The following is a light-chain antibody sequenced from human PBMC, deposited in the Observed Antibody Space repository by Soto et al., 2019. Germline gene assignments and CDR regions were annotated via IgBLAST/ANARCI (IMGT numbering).Light chain of an antibody. Sequence: EIVLTQSTANLSLSPCDRGTLSCRASESVTNYLAWYQQKPGQAPRLLVYDVSNRATGIPARFSGGGSGTDFTLTISNLEPEDFAVYYCQQRSDWPWTFGQGTKVDI. CDR2: DVS. CDR3: QQRSDWPWT. J-gene: IGKJ1*01. V-gene: IGKV3-11*01. CDR1: ESVTNY.